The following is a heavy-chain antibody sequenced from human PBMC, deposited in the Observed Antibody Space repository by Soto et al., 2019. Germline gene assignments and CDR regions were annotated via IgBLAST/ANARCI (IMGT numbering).Heavy chain of an antibody. J-gene: IGHJ4*02. CDR2: ISSSSSYI. CDR3: ANKQWLVDQSDY. CDR1: GFTFSSYS. Sequence: GGSLRLSCAASGFTFSSYSMNWVRQAPGKGLEWVSSISSSSSYIYYADSVKGRFTISRDNAKNSLYLQMNSLRAEDTAVYYCANKQWLVDQSDYWGQGTLVTVSS. V-gene: IGHV3-21*01. D-gene: IGHD6-19*01.